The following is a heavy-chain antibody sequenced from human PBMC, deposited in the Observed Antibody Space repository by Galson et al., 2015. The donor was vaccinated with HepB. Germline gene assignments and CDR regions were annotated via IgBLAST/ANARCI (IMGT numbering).Heavy chain of an antibody. D-gene: IGHD6-6*01. Sequence: SETLSLTCAVYGGSFSGYYWSWIRQPPGKGLEWIGEINHSGSTNYNPSLKSRVTISVDTSKNQFSLKLSSVTAADTAVYYCARTFPTDWYSSSHTFDYWGQGTLVTVSS. CDR1: GGSFSGYY. CDR2: INHSGST. V-gene: IGHV4-34*01. J-gene: IGHJ4*02. CDR3: ARTFPTDWYSSSHTFDY.